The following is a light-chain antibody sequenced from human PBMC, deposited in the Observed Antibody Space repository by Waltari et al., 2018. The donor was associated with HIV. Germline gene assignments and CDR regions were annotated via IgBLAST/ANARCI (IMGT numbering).Light chain of an antibody. CDR1: QNVNKW. Sequence: DIQLTQSPSTLSASVGDRFTITCRASQNVNKWLAWYQQKPGKAPTLLIYKASSLKSGVPSRFSGSGSGTEFTLTISSLQPDDCATYYCQHYDSYSCTFGQGTKVEIK. CDR3: QHYDSYSCT. J-gene: IGKJ2*02. V-gene: IGKV1-5*03. CDR2: KAS.